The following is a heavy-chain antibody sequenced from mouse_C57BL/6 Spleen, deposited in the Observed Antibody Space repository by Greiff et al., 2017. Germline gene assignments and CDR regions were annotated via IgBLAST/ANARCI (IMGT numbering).Heavy chain of an antibody. CDR1: GYSITSGYY. V-gene: IGHV3-6*01. J-gene: IGHJ4*01. CDR2: ISYDGST. CDR3: ARVEPYCSKLGDAMDY. D-gene: IGHD2-5*01. Sequence: VQLQESGPGLVKPSPSLSLTCSVTGYSITSGYYWNWIRQFPGNKLEWMGYISYDGSTNYNPSLKNRISITRDTSKNQFYLKLNSVTTEDTATYYGARVEPYCSKLGDAMDYWGQGTSVTVSS.